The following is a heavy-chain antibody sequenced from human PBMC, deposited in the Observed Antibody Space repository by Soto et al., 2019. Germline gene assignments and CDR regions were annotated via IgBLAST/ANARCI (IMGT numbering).Heavy chain of an antibody. D-gene: IGHD3-10*01. CDR1: GGSISSVGYY. CDR3: ARDGGYGSGSYSYAY. V-gene: IGHV4-31*03. Sequence: QVQLQESGPGLVKPSQTLSLTCTVSGGSISSVGYYWSWIRQHPWQGLAWIGYIYYSGSTSYNPSLKIRITISVATSKNQFSRRLSSVTAADTAVSYCARDGGYGSGSYSYAYWGQGTLVTVSS. J-gene: IGHJ4*02. CDR2: IYYSGST.